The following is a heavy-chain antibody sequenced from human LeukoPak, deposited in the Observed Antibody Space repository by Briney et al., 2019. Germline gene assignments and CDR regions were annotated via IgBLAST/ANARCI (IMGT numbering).Heavy chain of an antibody. CDR2: IYYSGST. CDR1: GGSISGHY. CDR3: ARGGAGGAFDI. Sequence: SETLSLTCTVSGGSISGHYWSWIRQPPGKGLEWIGYIYYSGSTNYIPSLKRRVTISVDTSKNHFSLKLNSVTAADTAVYYCARGGAGGAFDIWGQGTMVTVSS. J-gene: IGHJ3*02. V-gene: IGHV4-59*11. D-gene: IGHD1-14*01.